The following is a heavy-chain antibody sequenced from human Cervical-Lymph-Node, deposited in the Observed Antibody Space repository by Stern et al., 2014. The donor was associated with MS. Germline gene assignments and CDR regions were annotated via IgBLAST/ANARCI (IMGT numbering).Heavy chain of an antibody. CDR3: ARGFHSFDS. V-gene: IGHV3-72*01. Sequence: EEHLVESGGGLVRPGGSLRLSCAVSGFTFSDHYMDWVRQAPGKGLEWVGRSRNKPNSYTTEYAASVKGRFTVSRDDSKNLLYLQMNSLKTDDTAVYYCARGFHSFDSWGQGTLVTVSS. CDR1: GFTFSDHY. CDR2: SRNKPNSYTT. J-gene: IGHJ4*02.